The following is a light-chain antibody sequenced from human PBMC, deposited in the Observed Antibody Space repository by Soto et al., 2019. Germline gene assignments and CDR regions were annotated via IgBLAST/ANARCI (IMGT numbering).Light chain of an antibody. CDR1: QTVSSNY. J-gene: IGKJ4*01. CDR3: QRYGSSPLT. CDR2: DAS. Sequence: EIVLTQSPGTLSLSPGERATLSCRASQTVSSNYLAWYKQKPGQAPRLLIYDASSRATGIPDRFSGSGSGTDFTLTINRLEPEDFAVYYCQRYGSSPLTFGGGTKVEI. V-gene: IGKV3-20*01.